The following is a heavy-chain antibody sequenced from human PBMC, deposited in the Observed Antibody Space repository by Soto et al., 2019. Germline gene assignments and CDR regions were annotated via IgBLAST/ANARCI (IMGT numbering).Heavy chain of an antibody. V-gene: IGHV1-18*04. J-gene: IGHJ4*02. Sequence: QVQLVQSGAEVKKPGASVKVSCKGSGSTFTSYGLSWVRQAPGQGLEWMGWISPHNGNTNYAQKFQGRVTMTTDTSTRTAYMELRSLRFDDAAVYYCARDSPIAVAGNVDYWGQGTLVTVSS. D-gene: IGHD6-19*01. CDR2: ISPHNGNT. CDR3: ARDSPIAVAGNVDY. CDR1: GSTFTSYG.